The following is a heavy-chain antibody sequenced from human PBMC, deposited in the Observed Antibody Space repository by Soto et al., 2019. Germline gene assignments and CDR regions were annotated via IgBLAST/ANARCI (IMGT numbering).Heavy chain of an antibody. V-gene: IGHV4-59*01. CDR3: ARDQGSGWSDY. CDR2: IYYSGST. J-gene: IGHJ4*02. D-gene: IGHD6-19*01. Sequence: QVQLQESGPGLVKPSETLSLTCTVSGGSISSYYWSWIRQPPGKGLEWIGYIYYSGSTNYNPSLKSRVTISVDTSKNQSSLKLSSVTAADTAVYYCARDQGSGWSDYWGQGTLVTVSS. CDR1: GGSISSYY.